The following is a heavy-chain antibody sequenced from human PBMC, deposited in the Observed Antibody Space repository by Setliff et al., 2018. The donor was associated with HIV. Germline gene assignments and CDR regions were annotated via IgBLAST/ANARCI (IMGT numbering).Heavy chain of an antibody. Sequence: PSETLSLTCTLSGGSISSYYWSWIRQPPGKGLEWIGYIYYSGSTNYNPSLKSRVTISVGTSKNQFSLKLSSVTAADTAVYYCARSSDDCSGGSCYRGHFDYWGQGTLVTVSS. CDR2: IYYSGST. D-gene: IGHD2-15*01. V-gene: IGHV4-59*08. CDR3: ARSSDDCSGGSCYRGHFDY. CDR1: GGSISSYY. J-gene: IGHJ4*02.